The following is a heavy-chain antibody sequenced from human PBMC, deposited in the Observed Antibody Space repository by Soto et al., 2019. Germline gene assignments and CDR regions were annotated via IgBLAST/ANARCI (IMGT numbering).Heavy chain of an antibody. D-gene: IGHD4-4*01. J-gene: IGHJ6*02. V-gene: IGHV1-2*02. CDR2: INPNSGGT. CDR1: GYTFTGYY. CDR3: ARDGLPATVTTSYYYGMDV. Sequence: QVQLGQSGAEVKKPGASVKVSCKASGYTFTGYYIHWVRQAPGQGLEWMGWINPNSGGTNYAQKFQGRVTMTKDTSISTAYMELRRLRSDDTAVYYCARDGLPATVTTSYYYGMDVWGQGTTVTVSS.